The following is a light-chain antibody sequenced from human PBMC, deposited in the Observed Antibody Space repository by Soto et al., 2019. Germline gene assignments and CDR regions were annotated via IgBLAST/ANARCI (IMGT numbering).Light chain of an antibody. CDR3: QSYDSSLSGYV. Sequence: QSVLTQPPSVSGAPGQRVTISCTGSSSNIGAGYEAHWYQQVPGTAPKLLIYENNNRPSGVPDRFSGSKSGTSASLAITGLQAEDEDEYYGQSYDSSLSGYVFGTGTKLTVL. CDR1: SSNIGAGYE. J-gene: IGLJ1*01. CDR2: ENN. V-gene: IGLV1-40*01.